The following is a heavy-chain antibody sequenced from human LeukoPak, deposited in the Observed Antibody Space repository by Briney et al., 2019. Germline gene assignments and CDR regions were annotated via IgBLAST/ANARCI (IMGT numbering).Heavy chain of an antibody. J-gene: IGHJ6*03. D-gene: IGHD3-22*01. V-gene: IGHV1-8*03. CDR3: ARGGYDSSGYPIYYYYYYMDV. CDR2: MNPNSGNT. CDR1: GYTFTSYD. Sequence: AASVKVSCKASGYTFTSYDINWVRQATGQGLEWMGWMNPNSGNTGYAQKSQGSVTITRNTSTSTAYMELSSLRSEDTAVYYCARGGYDSSGYPIYYYYYYMDVWGKGTTVTVSS.